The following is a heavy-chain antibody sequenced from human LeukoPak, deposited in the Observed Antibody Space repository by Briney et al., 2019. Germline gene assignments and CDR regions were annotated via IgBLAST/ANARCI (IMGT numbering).Heavy chain of an antibody. CDR1: GGSISSYY. Sequence: PSETLSLTFTVSGGSISSYYWSWIRQPPGKGLEWIGYIYYSGSTNYNPSLKSRVTISVDTSKNRFSLKLSSVTAADTAVYYCARDKLGATYFDYWGQGTLVTVSS. D-gene: IGHD1-26*01. J-gene: IGHJ4*02. V-gene: IGHV4-59*01. CDR3: ARDKLGATYFDY. CDR2: IYYSGST.